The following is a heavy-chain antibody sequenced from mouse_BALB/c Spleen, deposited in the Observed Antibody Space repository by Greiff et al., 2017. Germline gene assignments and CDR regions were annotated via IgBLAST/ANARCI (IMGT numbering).Heavy chain of an antibody. CDR2: IWAGGST. V-gene: IGHV2-9*02. CDR3: ARDYGYDGGGFAY. CDR1: GFSLTSYG. J-gene: IGHJ3*01. D-gene: IGHD2-2*01. Sequence: QVQLKQSGPGLVAPSQSLSITCTVSGFSLTSYGVHWVRQPPGKGLEWLGVIWAGGSTNYNSALMSRLSISKDNSKSQVFLKMNSLQTDDTAMYYCARDYGYDGGGFAYWGQGTLVTVSA.